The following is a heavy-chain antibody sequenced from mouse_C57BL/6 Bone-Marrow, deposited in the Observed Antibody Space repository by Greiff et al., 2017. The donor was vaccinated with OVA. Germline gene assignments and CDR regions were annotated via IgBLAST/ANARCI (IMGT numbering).Heavy chain of an antibody. J-gene: IGHJ1*03. CDR3: ARDDYDPYWYFDV. CDR2: IHPNSGST. D-gene: IGHD2-4*01. CDR1: GYTFTSYW. V-gene: IGHV1-64*01. Sequence: QVQLQQPGAELVKPGASVKLSCKASGYTFTSYWMHWVKQRPGQGLEWIGMIHPNSGSTNYNEKFKSKATLTVDKSSSTAYMQLSSLTSEDSAVYYCARDDYDPYWYFDVWGTGTTVTVSS.